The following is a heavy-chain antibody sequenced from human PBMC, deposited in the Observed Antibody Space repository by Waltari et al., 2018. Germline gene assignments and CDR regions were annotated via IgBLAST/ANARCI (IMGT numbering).Heavy chain of an antibody. V-gene: IGHV4-39*06. CDR2: INHSGNT. J-gene: IGHJ5*02. CDR3: VRDRERVALLNWFDP. Sequence: RLQLQESGPGLLTPSETLSLTCPVSGGSLTMRNYFWGWIRQPPGKGLEWIGRINHSGNTYYNPSLKNGVTISVDRSKNQFSLKVNSVTAADTAVYYCVRDRERVALLNWFDPWGQGTLVTVSS. CDR1: GGSLTMRNYF. D-gene: IGHD2-15*01.